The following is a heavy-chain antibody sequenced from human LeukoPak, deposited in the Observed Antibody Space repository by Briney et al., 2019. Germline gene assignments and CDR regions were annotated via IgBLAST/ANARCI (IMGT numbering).Heavy chain of an antibody. V-gene: IGHV4-28*01. D-gene: IGHD5-24*01. CDR1: GYSISSSKW. CDR2: IYYSGST. Sequence: SETLSLTCVVSGYSISSSKWWGWIRQPPGKGLKWIGYIYYSGSTYYNPSLKTRVTMSVDTSKNQFSLKLTSVTAVDTAIYYCARTRDSDMYYFDSWGQGTLVTVS. CDR3: ARTRDSDMYYFDS. J-gene: IGHJ4*02.